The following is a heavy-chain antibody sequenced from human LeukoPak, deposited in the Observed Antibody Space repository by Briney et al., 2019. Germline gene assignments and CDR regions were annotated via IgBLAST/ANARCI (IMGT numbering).Heavy chain of an antibody. Sequence: SQTLSLTCAISGDSVPSNSATWDWIRQSPSRGLEWLGRTYYRSKWYNDYAVSLKSRVTINPDTSKNQFSLQLNSVTPEDTAVYYCAREGSDGYLFDYWGQGSLVIVSS. CDR1: GDSVPSNSAT. V-gene: IGHV6-1*01. CDR3: AREGSDGYLFDY. D-gene: IGHD3-16*01. J-gene: IGHJ4*02. CDR2: TYYRSKWYN.